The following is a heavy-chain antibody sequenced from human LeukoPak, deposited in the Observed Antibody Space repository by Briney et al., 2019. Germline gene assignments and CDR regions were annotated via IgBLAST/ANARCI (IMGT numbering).Heavy chain of an antibody. D-gene: IGHD5-18*01. CDR1: GFTFSNYW. Sequence: GGSLRLSCEASGFTFSNYWMSWVRQAPGKGLEWVANINQDGSVQYYVDSVKGRFTISRDNAKNSVSLQMNNLRAEDTAVYYCARSNVDTAMVTAFDYWGQGTLVTVSS. CDR2: INQDGSVQ. V-gene: IGHV3-7*03. CDR3: ARSNVDTAMVTAFDY. J-gene: IGHJ4*02.